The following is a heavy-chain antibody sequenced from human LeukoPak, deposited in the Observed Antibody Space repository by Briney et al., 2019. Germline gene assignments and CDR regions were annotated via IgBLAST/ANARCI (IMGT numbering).Heavy chain of an antibody. V-gene: IGHV4-34*01. J-gene: IGHJ4*02. Sequence: PSETLSLTCAVYGGSFSGYYWSWIRQPPGKGLEWIGEINHSGSTNYNPSLKSRVTISVDTSKNQFSLKLSSVTAADTAVYCCARTTSGYWGQGTLVTVSS. CDR2: INHSGST. D-gene: IGHD1-14*01. CDR3: ARTTSGY. CDR1: GGSFSGYY.